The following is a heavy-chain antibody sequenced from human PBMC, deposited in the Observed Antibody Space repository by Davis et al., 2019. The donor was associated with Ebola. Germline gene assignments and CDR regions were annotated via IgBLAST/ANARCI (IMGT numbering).Heavy chain of an antibody. V-gene: IGHV3-48*02. Sequence: SVKGRFTISRDNAKNSLYLQMNSLRDEDTAVYYCARERGSYLYYYYGMDVWGQGTTVTVSS. J-gene: IGHJ6*02. CDR3: ARERGSYLYYYYGMDV. D-gene: IGHD1-26*01.